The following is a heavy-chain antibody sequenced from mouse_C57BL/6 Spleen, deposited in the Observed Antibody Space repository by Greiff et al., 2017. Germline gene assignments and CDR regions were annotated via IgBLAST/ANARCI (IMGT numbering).Heavy chain of an antibody. Sequence: QVQLQQPGAELVKPGASVKMSCKASGYTFTSYWMHWVKQRPGQGLEWIGRIHPSDSDTNYNQKFKGKATLTVDKSSSTAYMQLSSLTSEDSAVYYCAIEGGSSPTDWYFGVWGTGTTVTVSS. CDR2: IHPSDSDT. V-gene: IGHV1-74*01. D-gene: IGHD1-1*01. CDR3: AIEGGSSPTDWYFGV. J-gene: IGHJ1*03. CDR1: GYTFTSYW.